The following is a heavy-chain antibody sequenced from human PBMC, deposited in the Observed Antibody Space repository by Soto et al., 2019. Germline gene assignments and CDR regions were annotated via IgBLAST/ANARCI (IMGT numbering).Heavy chain of an antibody. CDR3: ETWDIAVGGEGF. V-gene: IGHV3-48*02. D-gene: IGHD2-21*01. J-gene: IGHJ4*02. CDR2: ISSTGDLM. Sequence: GGSLRLSCTASGFTVSDYSVNWVRQAPGKGLEWISYISSTGDLMLYADSVKGRFTIARDIAKNSLYLQMDSLRDEDSAVYYCETWDIAVGGEGFWGQGTLVTVSS. CDR1: GFTVSDYS.